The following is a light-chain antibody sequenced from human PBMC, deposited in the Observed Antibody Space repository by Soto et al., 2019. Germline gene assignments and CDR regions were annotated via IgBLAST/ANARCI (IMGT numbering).Light chain of an antibody. CDR2: AAS. CDR3: QQSYSNPLT. V-gene: IGKV1-39*01. Sequence: DIQITQSPSSLSASVGDRVTITCRASQSISSYLNWYQQKPGKAPKILMYAASSLQSGVPSRFSGSGSGTDFTLTISSLQPEDFETYYCQQSYSNPLTFGQGTKVDIK. J-gene: IGKJ1*01. CDR1: QSISSY.